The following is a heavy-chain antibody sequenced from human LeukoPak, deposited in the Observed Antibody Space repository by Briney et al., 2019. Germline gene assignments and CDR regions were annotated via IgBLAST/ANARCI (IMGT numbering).Heavy chain of an antibody. J-gene: IGHJ4*02. Sequence: SETPSLTCTVSGGSTTGDSWGWIRQPPGKGLEWIGYFYKGGSSNHNPSLKSRVSMSVDTSKNQFSLKLSSVTAADTAMYYCVTLLGYRSGWYSYYWGQGTLVTVSS. CDR3: VTLLGYRSGWYSYY. V-gene: IGHV4-59*01. CDR2: FYKGGSS. D-gene: IGHD6-19*01. CDR1: GGSTTGDS.